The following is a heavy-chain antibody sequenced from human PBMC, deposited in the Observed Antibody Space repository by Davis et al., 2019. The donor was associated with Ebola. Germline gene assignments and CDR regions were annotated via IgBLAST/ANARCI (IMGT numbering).Heavy chain of an antibody. V-gene: IGHV5-51*01. D-gene: IGHD3-3*01. CDR2: TYPGDSET. J-gene: IGHJ4*02. CDR1: GYSFTSYW. Sequence: KVSCKGSGYSFTSYWIGWVRQMPGKGLEWMGFTYPGDSETRYSPSFQGQVTISADKSISTAYLQWSSLKASDTAMYYCARGTRITIFGVISPDYWGQGTLVTVSS. CDR3: ARGTRITIFGVISPDY.